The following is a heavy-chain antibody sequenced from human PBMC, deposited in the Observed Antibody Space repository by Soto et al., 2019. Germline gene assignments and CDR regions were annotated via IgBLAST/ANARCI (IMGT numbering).Heavy chain of an antibody. CDR3: ATESVGTAMEHRMGVEF. Sequence: GSLRLSCAASGFTFSTYSMNWVRQAQGKGLEWVSYISSSSTIYYADSVKGRLTISRDNAKNSLYLQMNSLRDEDTAVYYCATESVGTAMEHRMGVEFWGQGTTVTASS. D-gene: IGHD5-18*01. V-gene: IGHV3-48*02. CDR2: ISSSSTI. CDR1: GFTFSTYS. J-gene: IGHJ6*02.